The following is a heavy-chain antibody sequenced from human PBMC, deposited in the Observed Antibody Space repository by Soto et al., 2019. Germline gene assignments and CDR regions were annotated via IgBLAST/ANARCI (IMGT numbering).Heavy chain of an antibody. CDR3: ARDDDFPDNGLDY. D-gene: IGHD1-1*01. Sequence: QVQLVESGGGVVQPGRSLRLSCAASGFTFSNYGMHWVRQAPGKGLEWVAVIVKDGSLQHYGDSVKGRFTISRDNSKNMPFLQMESLRAEDTAVYYCARDDDFPDNGLDYWGQGILVTVSS. CDR1: GFTFSNYG. V-gene: IGHV3-33*01. CDR2: IVKDGSLQ. J-gene: IGHJ4*02.